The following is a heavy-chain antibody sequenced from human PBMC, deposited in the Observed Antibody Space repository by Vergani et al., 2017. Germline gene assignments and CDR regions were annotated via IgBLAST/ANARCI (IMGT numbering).Heavy chain of an antibody. CDR2: ISYDGSNK. D-gene: IGHD3-3*01. J-gene: IGHJ6*03. V-gene: IGHV3-30-3*01. Sequence: QVQLVESGGGVVQPGRSLRLSCAASGFTFSSYAMHWVRQAPGKGLEWVAVISYDGSNKYYADSVKGRFTISRDNSKNTLYLQMNSLRAEDTAVYYCARDATYYDFWSGYYIDYYYYYDMDVWGKGTTVTVSS. CDR3: ARDATYYDFWSGYYIDYYYYYDMDV. CDR1: GFTFSSYA.